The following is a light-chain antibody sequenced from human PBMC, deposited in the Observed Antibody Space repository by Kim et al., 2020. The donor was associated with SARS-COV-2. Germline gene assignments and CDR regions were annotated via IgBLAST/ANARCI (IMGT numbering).Light chain of an antibody. J-gene: IGLJ3*02. CDR3: AAWDDSLSERV. CDR1: SSNIGRYG. CDR2: KND. V-gene: IGLV1-44*01. Sequence: ELTQPPSASGTPGQRVTISCSGSSSNIGRYGANWYQQLPGTAPKLLIYKNDQRPSGVPDRFSGSGSGTSASLAISGLQSQDEADYYCAAWDDSLSERVFGGGTSLTVL.